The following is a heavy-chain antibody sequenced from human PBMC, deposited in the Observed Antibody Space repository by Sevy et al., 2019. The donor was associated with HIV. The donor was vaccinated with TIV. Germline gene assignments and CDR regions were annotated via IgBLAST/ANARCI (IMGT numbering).Heavy chain of an antibody. CDR3: SRAPYYDYVWGSFGNDAFDI. D-gene: IGHD3-16*01. J-gene: IGHJ3*02. V-gene: IGHV3-53*01. CDR2: IYSGGST. Sequence: GGSLRLSCAASGFTVSSNYMSWVRQAPGKGLEWVSVIYSGGSTYYADSVKGRFTISSDNSKNTLYLQMNSLRAEDTAVYYCSRAPYYDYVWGSFGNDAFDIWGQGTMVTVSS. CDR1: GFTVSSNY.